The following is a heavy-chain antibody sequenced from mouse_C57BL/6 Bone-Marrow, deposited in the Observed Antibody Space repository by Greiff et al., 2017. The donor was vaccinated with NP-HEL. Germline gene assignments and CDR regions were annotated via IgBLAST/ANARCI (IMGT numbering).Heavy chain of an antibody. J-gene: IGHJ3*01. D-gene: IGHD2-2*01. V-gene: IGHV1-26*01. CDR2: INPNNGGT. CDR1: GYTFTDYY. CDR3: AYGYDRDWFAY. Sequence: VQLQQSGPELVKPGASVKISCKASGYTFTDYYMNWVKQSHGKSLEWIGDINPNNGGTSYNQKFKGKATLTVDKSSSTAYMELRSLAAEDSAVYYCAYGYDRDWFAYWGQGTLVTVSA.